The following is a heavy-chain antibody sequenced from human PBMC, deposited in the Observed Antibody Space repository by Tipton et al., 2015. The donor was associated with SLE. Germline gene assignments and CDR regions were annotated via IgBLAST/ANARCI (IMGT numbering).Heavy chain of an antibody. CDR3: ARLTMIRWRGFDY. D-gene: IGHD3-22*01. CDR2: INHSGST. Sequence: LRLSCAVYGGSFSGYYWSWIRQPPGKGLEWIGEINHSGSTNYNPSLKSRVTISVDTSKNQFSLKLSSVTAADTAVYYCARLTMIRWRGFDYWGQGTLVTVSS. CDR1: GGSFSGYY. J-gene: IGHJ4*02. V-gene: IGHV4-34*01.